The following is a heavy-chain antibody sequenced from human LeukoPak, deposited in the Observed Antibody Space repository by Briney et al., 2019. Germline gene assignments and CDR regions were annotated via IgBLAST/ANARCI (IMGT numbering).Heavy chain of an antibody. D-gene: IGHD1-26*01. CDR2: IKQDGSEK. CDR3: ARGLVGATSYYYYYMDA. J-gene: IGHJ6*03. CDR1: GFTFSSYW. V-gene: IGHV3-7*01. Sequence: PGGSLRLSCAASGFTFSSYWMSWVRQAPGKGLEWVANIKQDGSEKYYVDSVKGRFTISRDNAKNSLSLQMNSLRAEDTAVYYCARGLVGATSYYYYYMDAWGKGTTVTVSS.